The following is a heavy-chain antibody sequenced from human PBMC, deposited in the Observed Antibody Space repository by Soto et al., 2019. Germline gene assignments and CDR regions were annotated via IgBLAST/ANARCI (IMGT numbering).Heavy chain of an antibody. CDR3: ARGTAVRYYYYYGMDV. J-gene: IGHJ6*02. Sequence: SVKVSCKASGGTFSSYAISWVRQAPGQGLEWMGGIIPIFGTANYAQKFQGRVTITADESTSTAYMELSSLRSEDTAVYYCARGTAVRYYYYYGMDVWGQGTTVTVSS. CDR2: IIPIFGTA. V-gene: IGHV1-69*13. CDR1: GGTFSSYA. D-gene: IGHD2-21*02.